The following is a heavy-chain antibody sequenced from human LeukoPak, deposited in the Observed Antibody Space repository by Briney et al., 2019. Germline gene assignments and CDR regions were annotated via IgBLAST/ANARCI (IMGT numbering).Heavy chain of an antibody. CDR2: ISYDGSNK. J-gene: IGHJ4*02. V-gene: IGHV3-30-3*01. D-gene: IGHD1-26*01. CDR3: AKGGKWDVTPFDY. CDR1: GFTFSTYT. Sequence: GGSLRLSCAASGFTFSTYTMHWVRQAPGKGLEWVAVISYDGSNKYYADSVKGRFTISRDNSKNTLYLQVNSLRAEDTAVYYCAKGGKWDVTPFDYWGQGTLVTVSS.